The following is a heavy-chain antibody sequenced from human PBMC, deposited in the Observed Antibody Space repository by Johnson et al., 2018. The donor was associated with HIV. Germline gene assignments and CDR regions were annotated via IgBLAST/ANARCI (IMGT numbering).Heavy chain of an antibody. CDR3: AKVSGYYDSLSAGWAFDF. J-gene: IGHJ3*01. D-gene: IGHD3-22*01. CDR1: GFTFSSYG. CDR2: ISYDGSNK. Sequence: QVQLVESGGGVVQPGRSLRLSCAASGFTFSSYGMHWVRQAPGKGLEWVAVISYDGSNKYYADSVKGRFTISRDNSKNTLYLQMNSLRAEDTAVYYCAKVSGYYDSLSAGWAFDFWGPGTLVTVSS. V-gene: IGHV3-30*18.